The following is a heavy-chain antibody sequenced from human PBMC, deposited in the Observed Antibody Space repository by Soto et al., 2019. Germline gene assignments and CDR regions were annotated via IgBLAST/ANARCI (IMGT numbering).Heavy chain of an antibody. CDR3: ARDHGYDILTGYLPNYDAFDI. Sequence: SETLSLTCTVSGGSISSYYWSWIRQPPGKGLEWIGYIYYSGSTNYNPSLKSRVTISVDTSKNQFSLKLSSVTAADTAVYYCARDHGYDILTGYLPNYDAFDIWGQGTMVTVSS. CDR1: GGSISSYY. CDR2: IYYSGST. D-gene: IGHD3-9*01. V-gene: IGHV4-59*01. J-gene: IGHJ3*02.